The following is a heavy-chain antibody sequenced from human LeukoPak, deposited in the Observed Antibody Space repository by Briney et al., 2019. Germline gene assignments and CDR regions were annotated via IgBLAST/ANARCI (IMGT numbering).Heavy chain of an antibody. Sequence: GGSLRLSCAASGFTFTSYGMHWVRQAPGKGLEWVAFIHYDGSNKYCADSVKGRFTISRDNSKNTLYLHMNSLRAEDTAVYYCVKDGHWTFDYWGQGTLVTVSS. CDR2: IHYDGSNK. CDR1: GFTFTSYG. D-gene: IGHD1-1*01. CDR3: VKDGHWTFDY. J-gene: IGHJ4*02. V-gene: IGHV3-30*02.